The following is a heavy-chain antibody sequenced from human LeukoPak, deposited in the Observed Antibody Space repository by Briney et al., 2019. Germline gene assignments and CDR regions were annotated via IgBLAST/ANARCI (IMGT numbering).Heavy chain of an antibody. Sequence: GASVKVSCKASGYTFSGYYIHWVRQAPGQGLEWMGWINPNSGGTNYAQKFQGRVTMTRDTSISTAYMELSRLRSDDTAVYYCARDRTGGVGDYVWGSRFDYWGQGTLVTVSS. CDR1: GYTFSGYY. V-gene: IGHV1-2*02. D-gene: IGHD3-16*01. CDR3: ARDRTGGVGDYVWGSRFDY. CDR2: INPNSGGT. J-gene: IGHJ4*02.